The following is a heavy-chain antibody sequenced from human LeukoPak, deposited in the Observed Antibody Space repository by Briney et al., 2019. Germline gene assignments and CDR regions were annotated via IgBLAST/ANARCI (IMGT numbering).Heavy chain of an antibody. D-gene: IGHD3-22*01. J-gene: IGHJ3*02. CDR1: GYTFTGYY. Sequence: GASVKVSCKASGYTFTGYYMHWVRQAPGQGLEWMGWISAYSGNTNYAQKLQGRVTMTTDTSTSTAYMELRSLRSDDTAVYYCARVTDYYDSSGYYHSEAFDIWGQGTMVTVSS. V-gene: IGHV1-18*04. CDR3: ARVTDYYDSSGYYHSEAFDI. CDR2: ISAYSGNT.